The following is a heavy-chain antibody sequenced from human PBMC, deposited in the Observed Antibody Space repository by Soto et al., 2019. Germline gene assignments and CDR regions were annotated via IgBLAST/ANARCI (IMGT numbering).Heavy chain of an antibody. CDR3: AKTITLTNDAFDI. Sequence: SETLSLTCTVSGGSISSYYWTWIRQPPGKGLEWIGYIYYSGNTYYNPSPKSRLTISLDTSKSQFSLKLSSVAAADTAVYYCAKTITLTNDAFDIWGQGTMVTVSS. CDR1: GGSISSYY. CDR2: IYYSGNT. J-gene: IGHJ3*02. V-gene: IGHV4-30-4*01. D-gene: IGHD4-4*01.